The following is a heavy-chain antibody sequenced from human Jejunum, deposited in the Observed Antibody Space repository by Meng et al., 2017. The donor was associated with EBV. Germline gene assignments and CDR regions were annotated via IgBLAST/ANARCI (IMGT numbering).Heavy chain of an antibody. J-gene: IGHJ4*02. Sequence: QVHLVQSESELKHHGASVQVSCKASGYSFTRNAINWVRQAPGQGLEWMGWINTYTGLPAYAQGFTGRFVFSLDTSVSTAYLQISSLRSEDTAVYYCARDVTTATFDYWGQGALVTVDS. CDR1: GYSFTRNA. CDR3: ARDVTTATFDY. D-gene: IGHD1/OR15-1a*01. V-gene: IGHV7-4-1*02. CDR2: INTYTGLP.